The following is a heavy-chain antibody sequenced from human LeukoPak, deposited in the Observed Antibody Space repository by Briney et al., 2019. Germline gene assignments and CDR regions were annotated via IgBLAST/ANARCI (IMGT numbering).Heavy chain of an antibody. V-gene: IGHV5-51*01. Sequence: GESLKISCKGSGFSFTGHWIGWVRQLPGKGLEWMGIIYGGDSDTRYSPSFQGQVTISADKSITTAYLQWISLKTSDTAMYYCARPPAAADTLSNWYFDLWGRGTLVTVSS. J-gene: IGHJ2*01. CDR1: GFSFTGHW. CDR3: ARPPAAADTLSNWYFDL. CDR2: IYGGDSDT. D-gene: IGHD6-13*01.